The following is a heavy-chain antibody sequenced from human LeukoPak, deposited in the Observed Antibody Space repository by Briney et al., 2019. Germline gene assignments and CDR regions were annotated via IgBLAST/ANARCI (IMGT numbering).Heavy chain of an antibody. Sequence: ASVKVSCKASGYTFTNYGINWVRQAPGQRPEWMGWFSTYNGDTKYAQKLKGRVTMTTDTSTSTAYMELRSLRSDDTAIYYCAREIYYDYWGQGTLVTVSS. CDR2: FSTYNGDT. CDR3: AREIYYDY. J-gene: IGHJ4*02. CDR1: GYTFTNYG. V-gene: IGHV1-18*01.